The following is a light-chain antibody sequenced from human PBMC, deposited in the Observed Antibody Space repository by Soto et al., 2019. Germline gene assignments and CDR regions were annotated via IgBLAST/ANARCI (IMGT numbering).Light chain of an antibody. Sequence: DIQITQSPSTLSSSVLDRVTITCRASQTISSWLAWYQQKPGKAPKLLIYKASSLESGVPSRFSGSGSGTEFTLTISSLQPDDFATYYCQQYNSYSTFGQGTRLEI. V-gene: IGKV1-5*03. J-gene: IGKJ5*01. CDR2: KAS. CDR3: QQYNSYST. CDR1: QTISSW.